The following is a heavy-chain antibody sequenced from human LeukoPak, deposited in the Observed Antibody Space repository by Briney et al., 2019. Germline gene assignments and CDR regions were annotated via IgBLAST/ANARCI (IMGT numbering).Heavy chain of an antibody. CDR2: IYYSGST. V-gene: IGHV4-39*07. J-gene: IGHJ4*02. CDR1: GGSISSSSYY. Sequence: PSETLSLTCTVSGGSISSSSYYWGWIRQPPGKGLEWIGSIYYSGSTYYNPSLKSRVTISVDTSKNQFSLKLSSVTAADTAVYYCARGSGWYGIDYWGQGTLVTVSS. D-gene: IGHD6-19*01. CDR3: ARGSGWYGIDY.